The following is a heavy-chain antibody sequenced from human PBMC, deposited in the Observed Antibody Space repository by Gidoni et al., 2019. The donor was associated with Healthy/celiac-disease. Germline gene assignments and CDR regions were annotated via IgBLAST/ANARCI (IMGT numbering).Heavy chain of an antibody. J-gene: IGHJ4*02. CDR1: GFTFSIYS. CDR3: ARVGTNYYDSSGYYFDYFDY. Sequence: EVQLVESGGGLVKPGGSLRLSCAASGFTFSIYSMNWVRQAPGKGLEWVSSISSSSSYIYYADSVKGRFTISRDNAKNSLYLQMNSLRAEDTAVYYCARVGTNYYDSSGYYFDYFDYWGQGTLVTVSS. V-gene: IGHV3-21*01. D-gene: IGHD3-22*01. CDR2: ISSSSSYI.